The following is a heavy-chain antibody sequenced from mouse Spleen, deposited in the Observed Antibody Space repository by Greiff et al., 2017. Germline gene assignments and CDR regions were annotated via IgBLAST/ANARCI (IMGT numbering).Heavy chain of an antibody. V-gene: IGHV1-82*01. J-gene: IGHJ1*01. Sequence: QVQLKQSGPELVKPGASVKISCKASGYAFSSSWMNWVKQRPGQGLEWIGRIYPGDGDTNYNGKFKGKATLTADKSSSTAYMQLSSLTSVDSAVYFCARGDYGPLDWYFDVWGAGTTVTVSS. D-gene: IGHD1-2*01. CDR2: IYPGDGDT. CDR3: ARGDYGPLDWYFDV. CDR1: GYAFSSSW.